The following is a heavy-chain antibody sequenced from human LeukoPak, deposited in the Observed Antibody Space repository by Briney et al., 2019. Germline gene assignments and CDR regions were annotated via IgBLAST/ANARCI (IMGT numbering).Heavy chain of an antibody. CDR1: GYSFTSYW. V-gene: IGHV5-51*01. CDR3: ARGEYGDYRVFYTLFDY. Sequence: RGESLKISCKGSGYSFTSYWIGWVRQMPGKGLEWMGIMYPGDSDTRYSPSFQGQVTISADKSISTAYLQWSSLKASDTAMYYCARGEYGDYRVFYTLFDYWGQGTLVTVSS. D-gene: IGHD4-17*01. CDR2: MYPGDSDT. J-gene: IGHJ4*02.